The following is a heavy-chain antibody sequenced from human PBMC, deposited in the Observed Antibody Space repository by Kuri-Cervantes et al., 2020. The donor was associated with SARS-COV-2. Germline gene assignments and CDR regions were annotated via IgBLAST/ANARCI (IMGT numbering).Heavy chain of an antibody. D-gene: IGHD6-19*01. Sequence: GESLKISCAASGFTFSSYSMNWVRQAPGKGLEWVSSISSSSSYIYYADSVKGRFTISRDNAKNSLYLQMNSLRAEDTALYYCAKSLPAGTWSFDYWGPGTLVTVSS. J-gene: IGHJ4*02. CDR3: AKSLPAGTWSFDY. CDR1: GFTFSSYS. V-gene: IGHV3-21*04. CDR2: ISSSSSYI.